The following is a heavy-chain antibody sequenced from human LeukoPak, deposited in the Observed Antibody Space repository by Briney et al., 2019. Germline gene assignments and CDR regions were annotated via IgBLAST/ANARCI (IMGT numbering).Heavy chain of an antibody. CDR2: IYTSRST. CDR3: ARDRMGMTTVTTFWFDP. Sequence: SETLSLTCTVSGGSISSYYWSWIRQPAGKGLEWIGRIYTSRSTNYNPSLKSRVTMSVDTSKNQFSLKLSSVTAADTAVYYCARDRMGMTTVTTFWFDPWGQGTLVTVSS. D-gene: IGHD4-17*01. CDR1: GGSISSYY. V-gene: IGHV4-4*07. J-gene: IGHJ5*02.